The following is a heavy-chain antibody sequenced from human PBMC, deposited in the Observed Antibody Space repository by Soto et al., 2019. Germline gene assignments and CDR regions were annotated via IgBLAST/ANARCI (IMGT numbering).Heavy chain of an antibody. Sequence: GGSLRLSCAASGFTFSNAWMNWVRQAPGKGLEWVGRIKSKTDGGTTDYAAPVKGRFTISRDDSKNTLYLQMNSLKTEDTAVYYCTTGHDSSGYFDNANWFDPWGQGTLVTVSS. J-gene: IGHJ5*02. CDR3: TTGHDSSGYFDNANWFDP. D-gene: IGHD3-22*01. V-gene: IGHV3-15*07. CDR2: IKSKTDGGTT. CDR1: GFTFSNAW.